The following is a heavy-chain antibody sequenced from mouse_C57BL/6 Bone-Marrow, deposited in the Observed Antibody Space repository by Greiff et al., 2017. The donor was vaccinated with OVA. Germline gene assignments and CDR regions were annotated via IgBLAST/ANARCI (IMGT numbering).Heavy chain of an antibody. CDR2: IHPNSGST. V-gene: IGHV1-64*01. D-gene: IGHD2-3*01. CDR3: ARGFYDGYYDYFDY. J-gene: IGHJ2*01. CDR1: GYTFTSYW. Sequence: QVQLQQPGAELVKPGASVKLSCKASGYTFTSYWMHWVKQRPGQGLEWIGMIHPNSGSTNYNEKFKSKATLTVDKSSSTAYMQLSSLTSEDSAVYYCARGFYDGYYDYFDYWGQGTTLTVSS.